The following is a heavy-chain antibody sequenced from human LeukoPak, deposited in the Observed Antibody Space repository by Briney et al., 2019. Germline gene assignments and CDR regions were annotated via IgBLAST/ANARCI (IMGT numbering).Heavy chain of an antibody. J-gene: IGHJ6*03. CDR1: GFTFSNYA. CDR2: ISYDGSNK. CDR3: ARSLATSYYYMDV. Sequence: PGGSLRLSCAASGFTFSNYAMHWVRQAPGKGLEWVAVISYDGSNKFYADSVKGRFTISRDNSKNTLHLQMNSLRAEDTAAYYCARSLATSYYYMDVWGKGTTVTVSS. V-gene: IGHV3-30*04. D-gene: IGHD5-12*01.